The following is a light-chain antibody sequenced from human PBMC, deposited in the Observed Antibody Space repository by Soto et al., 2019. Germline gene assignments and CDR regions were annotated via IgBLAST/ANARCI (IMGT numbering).Light chain of an antibody. CDR3: SSYGSTSTRYV. CDR2: EVS. J-gene: IGLJ1*01. Sequence: QSALTQPASVSGSPGQSITISCTGTSSDVGGYNYVSWYQQHPGKAPKLMIYEVSNRPSGVSNRFSGSKSVNTASLTISGLQPEDEADYFCSSYGSTSTRYVFGTGTKVTVL. CDR1: SSDVGGYNY. V-gene: IGLV2-14*01.